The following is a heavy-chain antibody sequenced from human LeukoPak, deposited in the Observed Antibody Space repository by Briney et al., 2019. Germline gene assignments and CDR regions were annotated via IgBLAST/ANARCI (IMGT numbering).Heavy chain of an antibody. CDR1: GGSISSYY. D-gene: IGHD3-3*01. CDR3: ARDGSDYDFWSGPLFV. CDR2: IYYSGST. J-gene: IGHJ6*02. V-gene: IGHV4-59*01. Sequence: SETLSLTCTVSGGSISSYYWSWIRQPPGKGLEWIGYIYYSGSTNYSPSLESRVTISVDTSKNQFSLKLSSVTAADTAVYYCARDGSDYDFWSGPLFVWGQGTTVTVSS.